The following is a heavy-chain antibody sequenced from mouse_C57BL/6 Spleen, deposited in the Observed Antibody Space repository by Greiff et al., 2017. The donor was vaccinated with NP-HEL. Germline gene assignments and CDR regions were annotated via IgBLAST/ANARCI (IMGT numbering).Heavy chain of an antibody. Sequence: VQLQQSGPELVKPGASVKISCKASGYSFTGYYMNWVKQSPDKSLEWIGEINPSTGGTTYNQKFKAKATLTVDKSSSTAYMQLKSLTSEDSAVYYCARSSNYPPDYWGQGTTLTVSS. CDR2: INPSTGGT. D-gene: IGHD2-5*01. CDR1: GYSFTGYY. J-gene: IGHJ2*01. CDR3: ARSSNYPPDY. V-gene: IGHV1-42*01.